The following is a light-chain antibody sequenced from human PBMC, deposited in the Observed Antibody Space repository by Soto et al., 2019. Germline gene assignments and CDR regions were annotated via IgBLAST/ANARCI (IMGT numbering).Light chain of an antibody. V-gene: IGKV3-15*01. CDR1: PGIGDT. CDR3: QPYNNWPLT. CDR2: DTS. Sequence: EVVIRQSTDTLSVSPGEGDTLSCRASPGIGDTLAWYQHIPGQTPRLLIYDTSTRATGVPTRFSGSRSGAEFTLTINSLQSEDFAVYYCQPYNNWPLTFGGGTKV. J-gene: IGKJ4*01.